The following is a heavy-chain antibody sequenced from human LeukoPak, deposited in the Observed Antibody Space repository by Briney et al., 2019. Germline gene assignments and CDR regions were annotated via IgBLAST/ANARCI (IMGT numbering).Heavy chain of an antibody. J-gene: IGHJ5*02. CDR1: GFTFSSYA. V-gene: IGHV3-30-3*01. D-gene: IGHD2-21*02. CDR3: ARAAASIVVVTAILAGWFDP. CDR2: ISYDGSNK. Sequence: GGSLRLSCAASGFTFSSYAMHWVRQAPGKGLEWVAVISYDGSNKYYADSVKGRFTISRDNSKNTLYLQMNSLRAEDTAVYYCARAAASIVVVTAILAGWFDPWGQGTLVTVSS.